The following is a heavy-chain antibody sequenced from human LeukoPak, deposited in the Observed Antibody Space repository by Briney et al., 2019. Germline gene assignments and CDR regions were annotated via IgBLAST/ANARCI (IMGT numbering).Heavy chain of an antibody. Sequence: SETLSLTCAVYGGSFSGYYWSWIRQPPGKGLEWIGEINHSGSTNYNPSLKSRVTISVDTSKNQFSLKLSSVTAADTAVYYCARAPPLYSSSGYRNCFAPGGREPLATVSS. V-gene: IGHV4-34*01. D-gene: IGHD6-13*01. CDR1: GGSFSGYY. CDR3: ARAPPLYSSSGYRNCFAP. J-gene: IGHJ5*02. CDR2: INHSGST.